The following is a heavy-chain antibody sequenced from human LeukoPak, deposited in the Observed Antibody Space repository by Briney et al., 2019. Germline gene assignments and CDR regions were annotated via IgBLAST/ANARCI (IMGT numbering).Heavy chain of an antibody. Sequence: MSSETLSLTCAVYGGSFSGYYWSWIRQPPGKGLEWIGEINHSGSTNYNPSLKSRVTISVDTSKNQFSLKLSSVTAADTAVYYCARGLGYSGYAPRRNDYWGQGTLVTVSS. V-gene: IGHV4-34*01. CDR2: INHSGST. CDR3: ARGLGYSGYAPRRNDY. CDR1: GGSFSGYY. J-gene: IGHJ4*02. D-gene: IGHD5-12*01.